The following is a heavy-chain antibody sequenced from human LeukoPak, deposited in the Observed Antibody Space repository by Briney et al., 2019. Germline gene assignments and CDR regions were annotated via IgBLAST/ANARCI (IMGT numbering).Heavy chain of an antibody. J-gene: IGHJ4*02. D-gene: IGHD5-24*01. CDR2: IWYDGSNK. CDR1: GFTFSSYG. CDR3: AKDTIRDGYNFYY. Sequence: GRSLRLSCAASGFTFSSYGMHWVRQAPGKGLEWVAVIWYDGSNKYYADSVKGRFTISRDNAKNSLYLQMNSLRAEDTAVYYCAKDTIRDGYNFYYWGQGTLVTVSS. V-gene: IGHV3-33*03.